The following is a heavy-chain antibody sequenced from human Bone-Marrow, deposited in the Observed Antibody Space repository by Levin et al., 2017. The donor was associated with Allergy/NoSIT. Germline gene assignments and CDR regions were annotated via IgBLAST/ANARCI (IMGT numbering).Heavy chain of an antibody. CDR1: GGSISSSSYY. Sequence: SETLSLTCTVSGGSISSSSYYWGWIRQPPGKGLEWIGSIYYSGSTYYNPSLKSRVTISVDTSKNQFSLKLSSVTAADTAVYYCARDPNCSGGSCYWGGWFDPWGQGTLVTVSS. CDR3: ARDPNCSGGSCYWGGWFDP. D-gene: IGHD2-15*01. CDR2: IYYSGST. V-gene: IGHV4-39*07. J-gene: IGHJ5*02.